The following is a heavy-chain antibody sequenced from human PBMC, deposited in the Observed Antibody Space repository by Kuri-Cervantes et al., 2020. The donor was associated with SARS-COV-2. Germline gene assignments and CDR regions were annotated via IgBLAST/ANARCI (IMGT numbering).Heavy chain of an antibody. CDR2: INSDGSST. V-gene: IGHV3-74*01. J-gene: IGHJ4*02. Sequence: GESLKISCAASGFTFSSYWMHWVRQAPGKGLVWVSRINSDGSSTSYADSVKGRFTIPRDNAKNTLYLQMNSLRAEDTAVYYCATQGTTYYYDTLWGQGTLVTVSS. D-gene: IGHD3-22*01. CDR3: ATQGTTYYYDTL. CDR1: GFTFSSYW.